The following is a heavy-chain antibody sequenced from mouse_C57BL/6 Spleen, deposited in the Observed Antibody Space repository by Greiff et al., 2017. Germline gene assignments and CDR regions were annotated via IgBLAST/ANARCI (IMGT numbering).Heavy chain of an antibody. D-gene: IGHD1-1*01. CDR2: IYPGEVVT. J-gene: IGHJ2*01. CDR3: ARYYSSSLNFGD. Sequence: QVQLKESGAELVKPGASVKISCKASGYAFSSYWMNWVKQRRGKGIEWIGQIYPGEVVTNYNGKFTGKATLTADNSSGTAYMQLSILISEDSAVYFCARYYSSSLNFGDWGKGTTLTVS. CDR1: GYAFSSYW. V-gene: IGHV1-80*01.